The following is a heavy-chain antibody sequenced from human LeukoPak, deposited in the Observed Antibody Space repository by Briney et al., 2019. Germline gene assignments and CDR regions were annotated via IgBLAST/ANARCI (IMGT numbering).Heavy chain of an antibody. J-gene: IGHJ4*02. CDR2: IWYDGSNK. CDR3: AREDYGDYAVDY. CDR1: GFTFSSYG. Sequence: PGGSLRLSCAASGFTFSSYGMHWVRQAPGKGLEWVAVIWYDGSNKYYADSVKGRFTISRDNSKNTLYLQMNSLRAEDTAVYYCAREDYGDYAVDYWGQGTLVTVSS. V-gene: IGHV3-33*01. D-gene: IGHD4-17*01.